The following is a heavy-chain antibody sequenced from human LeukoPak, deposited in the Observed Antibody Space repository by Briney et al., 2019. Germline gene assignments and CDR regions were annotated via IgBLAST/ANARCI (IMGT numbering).Heavy chain of an antibody. CDR2: ISGSGGST. J-gene: IGHJ4*02. CDR3: AKKSIGGGSGGSSAYFDY. D-gene: IGHD1-26*01. CDR1: GFTFSSYP. Sequence: GGSLRLSCAASGFTFSSYPMSWVRQAPGKGLEWVSAISGSGGSTYYADSLKGRFTISRDNSKNTLYLQMNSLRAEDTAVYYCAKKSIGGGSGGSSAYFDYWGQGTLVTVSS. V-gene: IGHV3-23*01.